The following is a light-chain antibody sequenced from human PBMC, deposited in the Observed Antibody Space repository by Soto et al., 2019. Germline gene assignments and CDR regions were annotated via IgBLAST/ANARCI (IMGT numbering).Light chain of an antibody. Sequence: EIVLTQSPATLSLSPGERATLSCRASRSVRSYLGWYQQRPGQAPRLLIYDASNRVTGIPTRFSGSGSGTDFTLTISSLEPEDFEVYYCQQGGTFGQGTRLEMK. V-gene: IGKV3-11*01. J-gene: IGKJ5*01. CDR2: DAS. CDR1: RSVRSY. CDR3: QQGGT.